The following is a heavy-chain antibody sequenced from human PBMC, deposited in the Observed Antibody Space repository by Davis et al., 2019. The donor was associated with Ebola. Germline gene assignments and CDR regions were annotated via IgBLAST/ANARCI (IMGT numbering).Heavy chain of an antibody. CDR2: INTNTGNP. V-gene: IGHV7-4-1*02. CDR3: ARAGAFDI. J-gene: IGHJ3*02. CDR1: GYTFNNFA. Sequence: AASVKVSCKASGYTFNNFALMWVRQAPGQGLEWMGWINTNTGNPTYAQGLTGRFVFSLDTSVSTAYLQISSLKAEDTAVYYCARAGAFDIWGQGTMVTVSS.